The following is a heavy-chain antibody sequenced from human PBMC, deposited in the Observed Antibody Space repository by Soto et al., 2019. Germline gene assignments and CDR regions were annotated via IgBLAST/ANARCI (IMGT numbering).Heavy chain of an antibody. CDR2: MYHSGNT. V-gene: IGHV4-39*01. D-gene: IGHD3-10*01. CDR3: ARHRGPTGPNY. J-gene: IGHJ4*02. CDR1: GDSIRSNNYY. Sequence: QLQLQESGPGLVKPSETLSLTCSVSGDSIRSNNYYWGWIRQPPGKGLEWIGSMYHSGNTYHNPSLKGRVTISVDTSKNQFSLNLRSVTAADTAVYYCARHRGPTGPNYWGQGTLVTVSS.